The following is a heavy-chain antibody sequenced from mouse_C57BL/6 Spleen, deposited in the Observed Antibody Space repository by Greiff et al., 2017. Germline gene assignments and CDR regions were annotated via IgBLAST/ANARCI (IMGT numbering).Heavy chain of an antibody. CDR2: IRSKSNNYAT. Sequence: GGGLVQPKGSLKLSCAASGFSFNTYAMHWVRQAPGKGLEWVARIRSKSNNYATYYADSVKDRFTISRDDSESMLYLQMNNLKTEYTAMYYCERNWEPGEILDYWGQGTTLTVSS. CDR3: ERNWEPGEILDY. D-gene: IGHD4-1*01. CDR1: GFSFNTYA. V-gene: IGHV10-1*01. J-gene: IGHJ2*01.